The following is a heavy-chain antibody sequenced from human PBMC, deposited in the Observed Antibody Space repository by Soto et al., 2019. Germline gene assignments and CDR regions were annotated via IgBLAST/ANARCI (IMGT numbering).Heavy chain of an antibody. Sequence: QVQLVESGGGVVQPGRSLRLSCAASGFTFSSYGMHWVRQAPGKGLEWVAGISYDGSNKYYADSVKGRFTISRDNSKNTLYMEMNSLRAEDTAVYYCAKVYSRERFDYEYYGMDVWGQGTTVTVSS. V-gene: IGHV3-30*18. CDR3: AKVYSRERFDYEYYGMDV. CDR1: GFTFSSYG. J-gene: IGHJ6*02. D-gene: IGHD6-13*01. CDR2: ISYDGSNK.